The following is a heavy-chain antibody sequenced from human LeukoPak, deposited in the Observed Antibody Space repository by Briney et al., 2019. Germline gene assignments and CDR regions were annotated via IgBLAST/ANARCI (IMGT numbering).Heavy chain of an antibody. CDR3: AGGIFGVVINYYYYYMDV. CDR1: GGSFSGYY. CDR2: INHSGST. V-gene: IGHV4-34*01. Sequence: SETLSPTCAVYGGSFSGYYWSWIRQPPGKGLEWIGEINHSGSTNYNPSLKSRVTISVDTSKNQFSLKLSSVTAADTAVYYCAGGIFGVVINYYYYYMDVWGKGTTVTVSS. D-gene: IGHD3-3*01. J-gene: IGHJ6*03.